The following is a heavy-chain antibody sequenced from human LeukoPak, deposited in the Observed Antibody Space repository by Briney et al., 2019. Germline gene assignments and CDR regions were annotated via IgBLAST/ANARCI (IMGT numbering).Heavy chain of an antibody. Sequence: SETLSLTCTVSGGSISVYYWSWIRQPPGKGLEWIGYIYYSGSTNYNPSLKSRVTISVDTSKNQFSLKLSSVTAADTAVYYCARHDHHTVTTGDYYYYMDVWGKGTTVTVSS. CDR1: GGSISVYY. CDR2: IYYSGST. D-gene: IGHD4-17*01. J-gene: IGHJ6*03. V-gene: IGHV4-59*08. CDR3: ARHDHHTVTTGDYYYYMDV.